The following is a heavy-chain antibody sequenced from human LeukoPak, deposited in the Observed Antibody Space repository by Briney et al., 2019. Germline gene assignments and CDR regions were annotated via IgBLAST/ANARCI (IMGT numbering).Heavy chain of an antibody. CDR3: ARNLRPGMPGGFYF. V-gene: IGHV3-21*06. CDR1: GFTYRRYS. CDR2: ISSGSDYI. Sequence: GGSLRLSCVASGFTYRRYSMNWVRQAPGKGLEWVSTISSGSDYIYHADSVRGRFTISRDNARNSLYLQMNRLRAEDTACYYWARNLRPGMPGGFYFSGQGNLVTVSP. J-gene: IGHJ4*02. D-gene: IGHD2-2*01.